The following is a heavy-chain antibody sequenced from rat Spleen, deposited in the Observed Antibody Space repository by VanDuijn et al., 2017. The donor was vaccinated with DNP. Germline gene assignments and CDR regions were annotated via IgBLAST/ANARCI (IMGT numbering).Heavy chain of an antibody. CDR3: ASTILRVYPLGY. CDR2: ISPSGGST. Sequence: EVQLVESGGGLVQPGRSLKLSCAASGFTFSNYGMHWIRQAPTKGLEWVASISPSGGSTYYRDSVKGRFTISRDNAKSTLYLQMDSLRSEDTATYYCASTILRVYPLGYWGQGVMVTVSS. J-gene: IGHJ2*01. CDR1: GFTFSNYG. D-gene: IGHD1-9*01. V-gene: IGHV5-19*01.